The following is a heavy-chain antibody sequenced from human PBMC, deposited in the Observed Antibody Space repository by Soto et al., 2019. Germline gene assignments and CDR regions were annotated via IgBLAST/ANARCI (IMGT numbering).Heavy chain of an antibody. CDR2: ISAYNGNT. Sequence: GASGKVSCEDPGYSLTGNGMRWGRQAPGKRDEWGGWISAYNGNTKYAQKLQGRVTMTTDTSTSPAYMELRSLRSDDTSFFYCSSDPHNELYF. CDR3: SSDPHNELYF. J-gene: IGHJ1*01. CDR1: GYSLTGNG. V-gene: IGHV1-18*01. D-gene: IGHD1-26*01.